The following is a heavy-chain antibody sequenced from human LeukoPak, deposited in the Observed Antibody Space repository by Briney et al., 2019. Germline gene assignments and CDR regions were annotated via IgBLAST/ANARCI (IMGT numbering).Heavy chain of an antibody. CDR2: ISANGST. J-gene: IGHJ5*02. Sequence: PSETLSLTCTVSGGSISTYYWSWIRQPADKGLEWIGRISANGSTDFNPSFESRLTVSVDTSKNQFSLNLYSVTAADTAVYYCARDWTGPARNWFDPWGQGILVTVSS. D-gene: IGHD3/OR15-3a*01. V-gene: IGHV4-4*07. CDR3: ARDWTGPARNWFDP. CDR1: GGSISTYY.